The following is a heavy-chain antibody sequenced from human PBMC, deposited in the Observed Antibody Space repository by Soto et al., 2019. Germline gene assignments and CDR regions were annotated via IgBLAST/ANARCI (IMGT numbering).Heavy chain of an antibody. Sequence: QLQLQESGPGLVKPSETLSLTCTVSGGSISSSSYYWGWIHQPPGKGLEWIGSIYYSGSTYYNPSLKSRVTISVDTSKNQFSLKLSSVTAADTAVYYCARASRIAAINWFDPWGQGTLVTVSS. CDR1: GGSISSSSYY. CDR3: ARASRIAAINWFDP. D-gene: IGHD6-6*01. V-gene: IGHV4-39*01. CDR2: IYYSGST. J-gene: IGHJ5*02.